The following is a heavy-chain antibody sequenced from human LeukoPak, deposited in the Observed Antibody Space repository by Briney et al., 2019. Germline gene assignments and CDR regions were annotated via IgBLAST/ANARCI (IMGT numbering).Heavy chain of an antibody. J-gene: IGHJ4*02. CDR1: GGSISSSSYY. V-gene: IGHV4-39*07. Sequence: PSETLSLTCTVSGGSISSSSYYWGWIRQPPGKGLEWIGSIYYSGSTYYNPSLKSRVTISVDTSKNQFSLKLSSVTAADTAVYYCARSIVLVSLYDYWGQGTLVTVSS. D-gene: IGHD2-8*02. CDR2: IYYSGST. CDR3: ARSIVLVSLYDY.